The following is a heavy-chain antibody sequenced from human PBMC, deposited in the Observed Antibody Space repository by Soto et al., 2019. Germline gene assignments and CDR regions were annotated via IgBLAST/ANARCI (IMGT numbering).Heavy chain of an antibody. CDR1: GFTFSNAW. D-gene: IGHD3-10*01. J-gene: IGHJ6*03. V-gene: IGHV3-15*01. CDR2: IKSKTDGGTT. CDR3: TTDGSGSSYYMDV. Sequence: GGSLRLSCAASGFTFSNAWMSWVRQAPGKGREWVGRIKSKTDGGTTDYAAPVKGRFTISRDDSKNTLYLQMNSLKTEDTAVYYCTTDGSGSSYYMDVWGKGTTVTVSS.